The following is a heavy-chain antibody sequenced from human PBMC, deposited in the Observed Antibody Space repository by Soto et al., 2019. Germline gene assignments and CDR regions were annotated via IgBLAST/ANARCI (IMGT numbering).Heavy chain of an antibody. CDR2: IWYDGSNK. CDR1: GFIFNEYG. V-gene: IGHV3-33*01. D-gene: IGHD2-15*01. Sequence: GGSLRLSCAASGFIFNEYGMHWVRQAPGKGLEWVAVIWYDGSNKYYAESVKGRFTFSRDNSKNTMSLQMNSLRVEDTAIYYCARWGCSGSNCNLNQRSFDLWGQGT. CDR3: ARWGCSGSNCNLNQRSFDL. J-gene: IGHJ4*02.